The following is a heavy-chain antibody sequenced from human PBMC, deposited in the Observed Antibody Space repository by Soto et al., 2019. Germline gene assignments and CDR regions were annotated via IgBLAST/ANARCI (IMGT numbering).Heavy chain of an antibody. J-gene: IGHJ6*02. D-gene: IGHD3-22*01. CDR3: ARDRPDDSSGYYSYYYYYGMDV. Sequence: PGGTLRLSCAASGFTFSSYWMSWVRQAPGKGLERVANIKQDGSEKYYVDSVKGRFTISRDNAENSLYLQMNSLRAEDAAVYYCARDRPDDSSGYYSYYYYYGMDVWGQGTTVTVSS. CDR1: GFTFSSYW. CDR2: IKQDGSEK. V-gene: IGHV3-7*01.